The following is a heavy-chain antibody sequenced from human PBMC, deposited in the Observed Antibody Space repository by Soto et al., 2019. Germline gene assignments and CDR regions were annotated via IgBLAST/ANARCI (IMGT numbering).Heavy chain of an antibody. V-gene: IGHV3-23*01. D-gene: IGHD2-15*01. J-gene: IGHJ4*02. CDR1: GFTFSSYS. Sequence: PGGSLRLSGAASGFTFSSYSISWVRQAPGKGLEWVSAISGSGGSTYYADSVKGRFTISRDNSKNTLYLQMNSLRAEDTAVYYCAKNRGSWHAHYFDYRGQGTMVIVYS. CDR2: ISGSGGST. CDR3: AKNRGSWHAHYFDY.